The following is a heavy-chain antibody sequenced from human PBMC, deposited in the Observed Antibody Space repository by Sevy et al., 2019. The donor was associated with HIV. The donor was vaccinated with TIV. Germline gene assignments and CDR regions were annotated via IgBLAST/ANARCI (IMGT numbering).Heavy chain of an antibody. CDR3: ARPLVTGYCSGGSCYDTKPFYYSYGMDV. D-gene: IGHD2-15*01. V-gene: IGHV3-21*01. CDR1: GFTFSSYS. Sequence: GGSLRLSCAASGFTFSSYSMNWVHQAPGKGLEWVSSISSSSSYIYYADSVKGRFTISRDNAKNSLYLQMNSLRAEDKAVYYCARPLVTGYCSGGSCYDTKPFYYSYGMDVWGQGTTVTVSS. CDR2: ISSSSSYI. J-gene: IGHJ6*02.